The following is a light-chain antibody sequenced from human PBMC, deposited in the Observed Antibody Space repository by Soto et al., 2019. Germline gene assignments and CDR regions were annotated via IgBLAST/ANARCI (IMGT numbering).Light chain of an antibody. CDR2: EVS. CDR1: SSDVGGYDF. Sequence: QSVLTQPRAASGSPGQSVTISCTGTSSDVGGYDFVSWYQQHPGKAPKLMIHEVSKRPSGVPDRFSGSKSGNTASLTVSGLQAEXEADYYCSSYAGSNNYVFGTG. J-gene: IGLJ1*01. CDR3: SSYAGSNNYV. V-gene: IGLV2-8*01.